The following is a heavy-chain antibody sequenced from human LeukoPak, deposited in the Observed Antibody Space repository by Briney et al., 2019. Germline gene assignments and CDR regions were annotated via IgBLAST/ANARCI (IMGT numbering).Heavy chain of an antibody. CDR2: IWYDGSNK. CDR3: ARDRGYCSSTSCQYSYGMDV. V-gene: IGHV3-33*01. J-gene: IGHJ6*02. CDR1: GFTFSSYG. Sequence: GRSLRPSCAASGFTFSSYGMHWVRQAPGKGLEWVAVIWYDGSNKYYADSVKGRFTISRDNSKNTLYLQMNSLRAEDTAVYYCARDRGYCSSTSCQYSYGMDVWGQGTTVTVSS. D-gene: IGHD2-2*01.